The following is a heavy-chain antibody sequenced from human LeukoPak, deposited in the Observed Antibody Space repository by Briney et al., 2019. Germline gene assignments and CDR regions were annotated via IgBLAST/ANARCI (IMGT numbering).Heavy chain of an antibody. Sequence: GGSLRLSCAASGFTFSSYGMHWVRLAPGRGLEWVSLISWDGSTTYYADSVKGRFTISRDNNEYSLFLQMTNLRSEDTALYYCVRQKSNGGGSLDFWGQGTLVTVSS. CDR1: GFTFSSYG. J-gene: IGHJ4*02. D-gene: IGHD2-8*01. CDR3: VRQKSNGGGSLDF. V-gene: IGHV3-43*01. CDR2: ISWDGSTT.